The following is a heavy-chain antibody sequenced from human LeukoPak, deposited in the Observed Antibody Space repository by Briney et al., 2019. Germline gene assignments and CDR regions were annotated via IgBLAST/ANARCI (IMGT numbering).Heavy chain of an antibody. V-gene: IGHV3-53*01. CDR3: ARGGVNDFWSGYYTGIGDYYYMDV. CDR2: IYSVCST. CDR1: GFTVSRNY. Sequence: GGSLRLSCAASGFTVSRNYMSWVRQAQGQGLEWVSVIYSVCSTYYADTVKGRFTITRDNSKNTLYLQMTSLRAEDTAGYYCARGGVNDFWSGYYTGIGDYYYMDVWGKGTTVTVSS. J-gene: IGHJ6*03. D-gene: IGHD3-3*01.